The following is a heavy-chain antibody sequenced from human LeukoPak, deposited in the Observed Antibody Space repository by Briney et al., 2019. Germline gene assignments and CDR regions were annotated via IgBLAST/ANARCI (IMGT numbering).Heavy chain of an antibody. CDR2: IKSKTDGGTT. CDR3: TTGTHYYDSSGYYYDVEGAFDI. Sequence: GGSLRLSCAASGFTFSNAWMSWVRQAPGKGLEWVGRIKSKTDGGTTDYAAPVKGRFTISRDDSKNTLYLQMNSLKTEDTAVYYCTTGTHYYDSSGYYYDVEGAFDIWGQGTMVTVSS. CDR1: GFTFSNAW. V-gene: IGHV3-15*01. J-gene: IGHJ3*02. D-gene: IGHD3-22*01.